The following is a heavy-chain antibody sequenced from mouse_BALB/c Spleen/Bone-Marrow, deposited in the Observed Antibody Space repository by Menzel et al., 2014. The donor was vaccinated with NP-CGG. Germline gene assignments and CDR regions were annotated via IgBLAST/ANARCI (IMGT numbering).Heavy chain of an antibody. V-gene: IGHV1-69*02. Sequence: VQLVESGAELVKPGASVKLSCKASGYTFTSYWTHWVKQRPGQGLEWIGEIDPSDSYTNYNQKFKGKATLTVDKSSSTAYMQLSSLTSEDSAVYYCAITTVVATGDYWGQGTTLTVSS. J-gene: IGHJ2*01. CDR1: GYTFTSYW. CDR2: IDPSDSYT. CDR3: AITTVVATGDY. D-gene: IGHD1-1*01.